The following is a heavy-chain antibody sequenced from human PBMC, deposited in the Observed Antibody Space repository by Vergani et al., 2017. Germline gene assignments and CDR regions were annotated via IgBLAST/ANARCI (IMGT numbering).Heavy chain of an antibody. V-gene: IGHV1-69*06. CDR2: IIPIFGTA. CDR3: ASILCSSTSCYTGAFDI. Sequence: QVQLVQSGAEVKKPGSSVKVSCKASGGTFSSYAISWVRQAPGQGLEWMGGIIPIFGTANYAQKFQRRVPITADKSTSTAYMELSSLRSEDTAVYYCASILCSSTSCYTGAFDIWGQGTMVTVSS. CDR1: GGTFSSYA. J-gene: IGHJ3*02. D-gene: IGHD2-2*02.